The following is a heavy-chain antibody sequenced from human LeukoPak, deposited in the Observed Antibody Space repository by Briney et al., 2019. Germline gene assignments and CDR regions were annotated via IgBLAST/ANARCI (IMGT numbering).Heavy chain of an antibody. CDR2: INHSGST. CDR3: ARAAQGSEIDY. D-gene: IGHD2-15*01. V-gene: IGHV4-34*01. Sequence: SETLSLTCTVSGGSISSYYWSWIRQPPGKGLEWIGEINHSGSTNYNPSLKSRVTISVDTSKNQFSLKLSSVTAADTAVYYCARAAQGSEIDYWGQGTLVTVSS. J-gene: IGHJ4*02. CDR1: GGSISSYY.